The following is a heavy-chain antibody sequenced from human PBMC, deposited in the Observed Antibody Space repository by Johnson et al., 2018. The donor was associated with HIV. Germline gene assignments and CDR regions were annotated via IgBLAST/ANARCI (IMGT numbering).Heavy chain of an antibody. D-gene: IGHD5-12*01. CDR1: GLTFSSYG. CDR3: AGLPDAFDI. CDR2: IWYDGSNK. Sequence: QMQLVESGGGVVQPGRSLRLSCAASGLTFSSYGMHWVRQAPGKGLEWVAVIWYDGSNKYYADSVKGRFTISRDNSKNTLYLQMNSLRAEDTAVYYCAGLPDAFDIWGQGTMVTVSS. V-gene: IGHV3-33*01. J-gene: IGHJ3*02.